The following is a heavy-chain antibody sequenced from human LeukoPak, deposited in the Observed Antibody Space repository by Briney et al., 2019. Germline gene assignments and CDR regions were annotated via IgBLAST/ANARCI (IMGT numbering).Heavy chain of an antibody. V-gene: IGHV1-46*01. CDR1: GYTFTSYY. J-gene: IGHJ4*02. Sequence: ASVKVSCKASGYTFTSYYMHWVRQAPGQGLEWMGIINPSGGSTSYAQKFQGRVTMTRDTSTSTVYMELSSLRSEDTAVYYCATWGSGYDYEYWGQGTLVTVSS. CDR2: INPSGGST. CDR3: ATWGSGYDYEY. D-gene: IGHD5-12*01.